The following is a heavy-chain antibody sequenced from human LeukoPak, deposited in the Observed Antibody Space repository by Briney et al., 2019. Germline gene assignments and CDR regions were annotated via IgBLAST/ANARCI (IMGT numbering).Heavy chain of an antibody. Sequence: HPGGSLRLSCIASGFTFSNYWMSWVRQAPGKGLEWVANIKQDGSEKYYVDSVKGRFTISRDNAKNSLYLQMNSLRAEDTAVYYCARDWFDSSGYWPYYYYYYMDVWGKGTTVTVSS. J-gene: IGHJ6*03. V-gene: IGHV3-7*01. D-gene: IGHD3-22*01. CDR3: ARDWFDSSGYWPYYYYYYMDV. CDR1: GFTFSNYW. CDR2: IKQDGSEK.